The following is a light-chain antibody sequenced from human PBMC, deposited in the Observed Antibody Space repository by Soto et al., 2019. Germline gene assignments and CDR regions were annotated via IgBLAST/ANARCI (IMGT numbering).Light chain of an antibody. CDR2: GAS. CDR3: HHYNNCPPYT. CDR1: QTISSD. Sequence: EIVMTQSPATLSVSPGERATLSCRASQTISSDLAWYQHKPGQTPKLVIFGASNRAAGIPARFSGSGSGTEFTLPISSLQSEDFAVYYCHHYNNCPPYTFGQGTKLEIK. J-gene: IGKJ2*01. V-gene: IGKV3D-15*01.